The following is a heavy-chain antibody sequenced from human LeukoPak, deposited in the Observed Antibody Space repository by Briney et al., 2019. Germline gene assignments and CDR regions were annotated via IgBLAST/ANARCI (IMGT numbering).Heavy chain of an antibody. Sequence: GASVKVSCKASGYTFTSYGISWVRQAPGQGLEWMGWISAYNGNTNYAQKLQGRVTMTTDTSTSTAYMELRSLRSDDTAVYYCARDYTGPLQTFWSGYYVPGGDYWGQGTLVTVSS. V-gene: IGHV1-18*01. J-gene: IGHJ4*02. CDR3: ARDYTGPLQTFWSGYYVPGGDY. CDR2: ISAYNGNT. D-gene: IGHD3-3*01. CDR1: GYTFTSYG.